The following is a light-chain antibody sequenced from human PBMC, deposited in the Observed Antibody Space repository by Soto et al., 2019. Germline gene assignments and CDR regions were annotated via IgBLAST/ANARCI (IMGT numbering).Light chain of an antibody. J-gene: IGKJ1*01. V-gene: IGKV1-5*01. CDR2: DAS. CDR1: QNINNW. CDR3: QHTRT. Sequence: DFQMTQSPSTLSASVGDRVTITCRASQNINNWVAWYQQKPGKATKFLIYDASTLQRGVSSRFSGSGFGTELSLTINSLQPDDSGSYYSQHTRTFGQGTKVEVK.